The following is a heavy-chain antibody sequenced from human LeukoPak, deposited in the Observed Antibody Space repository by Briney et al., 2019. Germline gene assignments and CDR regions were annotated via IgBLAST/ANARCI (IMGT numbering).Heavy chain of an antibody. CDR2: ISAYNGNT. V-gene: IGHV1-18*01. Sequence: ASVKVSFKSSGYTFTSNGISWVRQAPGEGLEWMGWISAYNGNTNYPHKLQGRVTMTTDTSTSTAYMELRSLRSDDTAVYYCARYPLPWYFDLWGRGTLVTVSS. CDR1: GYTFTSNG. CDR3: ARYPLPWYFDL. J-gene: IGHJ2*01.